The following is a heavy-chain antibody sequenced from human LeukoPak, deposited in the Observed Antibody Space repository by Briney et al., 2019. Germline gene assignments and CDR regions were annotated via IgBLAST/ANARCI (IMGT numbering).Heavy chain of an antibody. CDR1: GGSISSYY. CDR3: ARVVVAAGPLYYYYYYMDV. CDR2: IYYSGST. D-gene: IGHD2-15*01. J-gene: IGHJ6*03. Sequence: SETLSLTCTVSGGSISSYYWSWIRQPPGKGLEWIGYIYYSGSTNYNPSLKSRVTISVDTSKNQFSLKLSSVTAADTAVYYCARVVVAAGPLYYYYYYMDVWGKGTTVTISS. V-gene: IGHV4-59*01.